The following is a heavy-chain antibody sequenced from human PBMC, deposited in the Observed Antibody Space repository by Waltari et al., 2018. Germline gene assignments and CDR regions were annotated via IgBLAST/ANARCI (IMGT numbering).Heavy chain of an antibody. CDR2: VNKDGSST. D-gene: IGHD2-15*01. Sequence: EVQLVESGGGLVQPGGSLRLSCPAYGFTRSRYWMYWVRQAQGTGVVWVSRVNKDGSSTNYADYGKGRFTISRDNAKNTLYLQMNSRGAEDTAVFYCVREYCSGGSCQDAFDIWGQGTMVTVSS. V-gene: IGHV3-74*01. J-gene: IGHJ3*02. CDR3: VREYCSGGSCQDAFDI. CDR1: GFTRSRYW.